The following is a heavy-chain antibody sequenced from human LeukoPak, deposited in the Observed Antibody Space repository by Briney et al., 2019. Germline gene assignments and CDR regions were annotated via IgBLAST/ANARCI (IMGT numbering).Heavy chain of an antibody. J-gene: IGHJ4*02. CDR3: TTKVIRGNSGDNYDD. V-gene: IGHV3-30*03. D-gene: IGHD5-12*01. Sequence: GGSLRLSCAASGVTFSSYGMHWVRQAPGKGLEWVALISSDGNDKLYGDSVKGRFTISRDDSKSTLYLQMNSLRAEDTAVYYCTTKVIRGNSGDNYDDWGQGTLVTVSS. CDR1: GVTFSSYG. CDR2: ISSDGNDK.